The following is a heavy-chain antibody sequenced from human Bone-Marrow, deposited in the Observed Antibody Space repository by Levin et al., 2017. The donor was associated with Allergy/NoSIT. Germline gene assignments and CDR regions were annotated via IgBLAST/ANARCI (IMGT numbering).Heavy chain of an antibody. V-gene: IGHV1-18*01. D-gene: IGHD1-14*01. CDR1: GYTFTRYG. CDR3: ARGDFVNQYTRFDT. Sequence: GGSLRLSCKTSGYTFTRYGISWLRQAPGHGPEWMGWISGYNGNTNYAQKFQGRLTMTTDTPTTTAYLEVRALISDDTAIYYCARGDFVNQYTRFDTWGPGTLVTVSS. CDR2: ISGYNGNT. J-gene: IGHJ5*02.